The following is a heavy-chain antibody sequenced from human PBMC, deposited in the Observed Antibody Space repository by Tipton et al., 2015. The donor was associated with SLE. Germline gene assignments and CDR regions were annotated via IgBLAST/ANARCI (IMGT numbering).Heavy chain of an antibody. Sequence: TLSLTCPVSGDSISISTYSWGWIRQPPGKGLEWIGSMFYSGSTYYNSSLKSRVTISVDTSENQFSLKLSSVTAADTSVYYCVRQPTEGWFDPWGQGTLVTVSS. J-gene: IGHJ5*02. CDR3: VRQPTEGWFDP. CDR1: GDSISISTYS. V-gene: IGHV4-39*01. CDR2: MFYSGST.